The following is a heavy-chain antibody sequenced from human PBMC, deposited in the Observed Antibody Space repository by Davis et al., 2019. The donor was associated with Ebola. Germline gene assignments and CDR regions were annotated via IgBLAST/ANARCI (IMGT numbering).Heavy chain of an antibody. CDR2: IHGSGRT. Sequence: MPSETLSPTCTVPGGSIRGFFWSWIRQSPGEGLEWIGYIHGSGRTSYNPSFKSLVTISLDMSKNQFSLKVGSVTAADTAVYYCVRHVRGYDWGQGIPVTVSS. CDR3: VRHVRGYD. D-gene: IGHD5-12*01. V-gene: IGHV4-59*08. CDR1: GGSIRGFF. J-gene: IGHJ4*02.